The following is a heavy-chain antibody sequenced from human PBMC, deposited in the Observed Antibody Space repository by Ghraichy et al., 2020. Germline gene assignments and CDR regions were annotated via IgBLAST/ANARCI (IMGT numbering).Heavy chain of an antibody. Sequence: SETLSLTCTVSGGSISSYYWSWIRQPPGKGLEWIGYIYYSGSTNYNPSLKSRVTISVDTSKNQFSLKLSSVTAADTAVYYCASVYGGNSYDAFDIWGQGTMVTVSS. V-gene: IGHV4-59*01. CDR1: GGSISSYY. J-gene: IGHJ3*02. CDR3: ASVYGGNSYDAFDI. D-gene: IGHD4-23*01. CDR2: IYYSGST.